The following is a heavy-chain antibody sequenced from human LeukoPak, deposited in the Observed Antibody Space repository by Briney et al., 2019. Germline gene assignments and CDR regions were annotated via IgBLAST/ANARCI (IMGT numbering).Heavy chain of an antibody. D-gene: IGHD2-2*01. Sequence: ASVKVSCKASGYTLTSYGISWVRQAPGQGLEWMGWISAYNGNTNYAQKLQGRVTMTTDTSTSTAYMELRSLRSDDTAVYYCARASCPPRYYYYYMDVWGKGTTVTVSS. CDR2: ISAYNGNT. J-gene: IGHJ6*03. CDR3: ARASCPPRYYYYYMDV. V-gene: IGHV1-18*01. CDR1: GYTLTSYG.